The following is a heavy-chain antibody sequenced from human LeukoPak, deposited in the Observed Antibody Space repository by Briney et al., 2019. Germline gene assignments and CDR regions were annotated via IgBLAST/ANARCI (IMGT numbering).Heavy chain of an antibody. V-gene: IGHV3-7*01. J-gene: IGHJ6*02. Sequence: GGSLRLSCAVSGFTFRSYWMSWVRQAPGKGLEWVANIKQDGSEKYYVDSVKGRFTISRDNAKNSLYLQMNSLRAEDTAVYYCARDRGVTMVRGVVIVGMDVWGQGTTVTVSS. D-gene: IGHD3-10*01. CDR2: IKQDGSEK. CDR3: ARDRGVTMVRGVVIVGMDV. CDR1: GFTFRSYW.